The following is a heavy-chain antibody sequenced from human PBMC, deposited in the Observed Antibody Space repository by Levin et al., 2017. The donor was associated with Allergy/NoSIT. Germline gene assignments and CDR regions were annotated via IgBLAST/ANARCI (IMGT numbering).Heavy chain of an antibody. J-gene: IGHJ3*02. V-gene: IGHV4-31*03. CDR1: GGSISSGGYY. Sequence: PSETLSLTCTVSGGSISSGGYYWSWIRQHPGKGLEWIAYIYYTGSTYYTPSLKSRVTISLDTSKNQFSLKLSSVTAADTAVYYCARGGDSIAAASRIAFDIWGQGTMLTVSA. CDR3: ARGGDSIAAASRIAFDI. CDR2: IYYTGST. D-gene: IGHD6-13*01.